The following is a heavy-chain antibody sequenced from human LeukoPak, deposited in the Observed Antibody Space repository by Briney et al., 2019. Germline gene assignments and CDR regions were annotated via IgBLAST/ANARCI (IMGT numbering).Heavy chain of an antibody. D-gene: IGHD2-2*02. V-gene: IGHV4-34*01. CDR1: GGSFSGYY. J-gene: IGHJ6*03. CDR3: ARLVVPAAIRFYYYYYMDV. Sequence: SETLSLTCAVYGGSFSGYYWSWIRQPPGKGLEWIGEINHSGSTNYNPSLKSRVTISVDTSKNQFSLKLSSVTAADTAVYYCARLVVPAAIRFYYYYYMDVWGKGTTVTVSS. CDR2: INHSGST.